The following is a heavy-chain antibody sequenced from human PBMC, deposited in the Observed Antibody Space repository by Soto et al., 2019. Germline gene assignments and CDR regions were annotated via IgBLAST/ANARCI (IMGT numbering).Heavy chain of an antibody. CDR3: AKDSSGRFYYYYYGMDV. CDR1: GFTFSSYG. V-gene: IGHV3-30*18. CDR2: ISYDGSNK. D-gene: IGHD2-8*02. Sequence: GRALRLSCAASGFTFSSYGMHWVRQAPDKGLEWVAVISYDGSNKYYADSVKGRFTISRDNSKNTLYLQMNSLRAEDTAVYYCAKDSSGRFYYYYYGMDVWGQGTTVTVSS. J-gene: IGHJ6*02.